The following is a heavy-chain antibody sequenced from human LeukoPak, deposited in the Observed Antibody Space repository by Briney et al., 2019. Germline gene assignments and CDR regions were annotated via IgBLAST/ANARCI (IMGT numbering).Heavy chain of an antibody. D-gene: IGHD3-22*01. CDR2: IWYDGSNK. Sequence: GGSLRLSCAASGFTFSSYGMHWVGQAPGKGLVWVAVIWYDGSNKYYADSVKGRFTISRDNSKNTLYLQMNSLRAEDTAVYYCAKDLHYDSSTFDIWSQGTMVTVSS. J-gene: IGHJ3*02. CDR1: GFTFSSYG. CDR3: AKDLHYDSSTFDI. V-gene: IGHV3-33*06.